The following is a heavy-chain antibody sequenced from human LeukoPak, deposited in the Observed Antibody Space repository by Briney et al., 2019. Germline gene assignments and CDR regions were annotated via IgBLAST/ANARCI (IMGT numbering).Heavy chain of an antibody. CDR3: ARIAPYCSSTSCYPRMNRWYFDL. J-gene: IGHJ2*01. CDR1: GGSFSGYY. V-gene: IGHV4-34*01. CDR2: INHSGST. D-gene: IGHD2-2*01. Sequence: PSETLSLTCAVYGGSFSGYYWSWIRQPPGKGLEWIGEINHSGSTNYNPSLKSRVTISVDTSKNQFSLMLSSVTAADTAVYYCARIAPYCSSTSCYPRMNRWYFDLWGRGTLVTVSS.